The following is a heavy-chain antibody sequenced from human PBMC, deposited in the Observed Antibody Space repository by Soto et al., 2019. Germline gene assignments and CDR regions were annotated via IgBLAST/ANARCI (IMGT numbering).Heavy chain of an antibody. D-gene: IGHD4-17*01. Sequence: PSETLSLTCAVSGYSISSGYYWGWIRQPSGKGLEWIGSIYRSGSTYYNPSLASRVTISVDTSKNQFSLKLSSVTAADTAVYYCARVSGDYGDYHHFDYWGQGTLVTVSS. CDR2: IYRSGST. CDR1: GYSISSGYY. J-gene: IGHJ4*02. CDR3: ARVSGDYGDYHHFDY. V-gene: IGHV4-38-2*01.